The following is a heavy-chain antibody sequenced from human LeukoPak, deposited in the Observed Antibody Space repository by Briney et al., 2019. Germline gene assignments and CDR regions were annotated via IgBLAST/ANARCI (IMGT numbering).Heavy chain of an antibody. J-gene: IGHJ2*01. CDR1: GGSISSYY. D-gene: IGHD5-12*01. V-gene: IGHV4-59*01. CDR2: IYYSGST. CDR3: ARQRISGYDGGWYFDL. Sequence: PSETLSLTCTVSGGSISSYYWSWIRQPPGKGLEWIGYIYYSGSTNYNPSLKSRVTISVDTSKNQFSLKLSSVTAADTAVYYCARQRISGYDGGWYFDLWGRGTLVTVSS.